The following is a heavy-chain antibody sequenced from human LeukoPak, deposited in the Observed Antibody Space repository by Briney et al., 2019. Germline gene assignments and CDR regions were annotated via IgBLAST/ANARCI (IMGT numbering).Heavy chain of an antibody. Sequence: GGSLRLSCAASGFTISSYSMNWVRQAPGKGLEWVSSISSSSSYIYYADSVKGRFTISRDNAKNSLYLQMNSLRAEDTAVYYCARVGDCTGGVCGAFDIWGQGTMVTVSS. D-gene: IGHD2-8*02. V-gene: IGHV3-21*01. CDR3: ARVGDCTGGVCGAFDI. J-gene: IGHJ3*02. CDR1: GFTISSYS. CDR2: ISSSSSYI.